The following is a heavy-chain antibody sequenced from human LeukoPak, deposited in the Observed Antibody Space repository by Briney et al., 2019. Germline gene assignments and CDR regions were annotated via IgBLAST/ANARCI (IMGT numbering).Heavy chain of an antibody. CDR2: ISGSGGST. Sequence: GGSLRLSCEASGFTFSNYAMSWVRQAPGKGLEWVSTISGSGGSTYYADSVKGRFTISRDDSKNTLYLQMNSLRAEDTAVYYCAKVERGWNDYWGQGTLVTVSS. CDR1: GFTFSNYA. V-gene: IGHV3-23*01. CDR3: AKVERGWNDY. D-gene: IGHD6-19*01. J-gene: IGHJ4*02.